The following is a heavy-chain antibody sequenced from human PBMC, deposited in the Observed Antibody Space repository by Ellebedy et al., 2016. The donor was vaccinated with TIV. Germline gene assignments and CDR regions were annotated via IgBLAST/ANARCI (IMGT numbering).Heavy chain of an antibody. J-gene: IGHJ4*02. D-gene: IGHD2-2*01. Sequence: GGSLRLXXAASGFTFSSYGMHWVRQAPGKGLEWVAVIWYDGSNKYYADSVKGRFTISRDNSKNTLYLQMNSLRAEDTAVYYCARVNCSSTSCYSDYWGQGTLVTVSS. CDR2: IWYDGSNK. CDR3: ARVNCSSTSCYSDY. V-gene: IGHV3-33*01. CDR1: GFTFSSYG.